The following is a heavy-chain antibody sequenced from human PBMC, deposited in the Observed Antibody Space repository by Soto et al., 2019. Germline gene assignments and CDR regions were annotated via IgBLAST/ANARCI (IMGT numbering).Heavy chain of an antibody. J-gene: IGHJ4*02. Sequence: SETLSLTCTVSGGSINSGDYSWTWIRQPPGKGLEWIGYIYHTGTTYYNMSLKSRVTISVDRSKNQFSLKLSSVTAADTAVYYCARAGDSSGPVALGYWGQGTLVT. CDR3: ARAGDSSGPVALGY. CDR1: GGSINSGDYS. CDR2: IYHTGTT. D-gene: IGHD6-19*01. V-gene: IGHV4-30-2*01.